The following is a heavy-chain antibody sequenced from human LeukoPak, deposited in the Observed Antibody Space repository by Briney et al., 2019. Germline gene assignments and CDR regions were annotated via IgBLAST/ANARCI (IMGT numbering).Heavy chain of an antibody. CDR2: ISSSSSYI. V-gene: IGHV3-21*01. CDR3: ARMVRGRRRYYFDY. D-gene: IGHD3-10*01. Sequence: GGSLRLSCAASGFTFSSYSMNWVRQAPGKGLEWVSSISSSSSYIYYADSVKGLFTISRDNAKNSLYLQMNSLRAEDTAVYYCARMVRGRRRYYFDYWGQGALVTVSS. CDR1: GFTFSSYS. J-gene: IGHJ4*02.